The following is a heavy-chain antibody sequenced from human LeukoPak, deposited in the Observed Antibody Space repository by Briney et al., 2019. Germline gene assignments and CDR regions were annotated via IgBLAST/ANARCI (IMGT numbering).Heavy chain of an antibody. J-gene: IGHJ6*04. Sequence: GGSLRLSCAASGFTFSSYSMNWIRQAPGKGLEWVSYISSSSSTIYYADSVKGRFTISRDNAKNSLYLQMNSLRAEDTAVYYCAELGITMIGGVWGKGTTVTISS. CDR2: ISSSSSTI. CDR1: GFTFSSYS. CDR3: AELGITMIGGV. D-gene: IGHD3-10*02. V-gene: IGHV3-48*01.